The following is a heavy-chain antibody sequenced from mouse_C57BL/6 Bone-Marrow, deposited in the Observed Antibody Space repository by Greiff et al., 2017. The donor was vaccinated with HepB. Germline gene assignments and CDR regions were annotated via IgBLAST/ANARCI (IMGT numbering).Heavy chain of an antibody. CDR1: GFTFSSYA. D-gene: IGHD2-3*01. CDR3: ARDGGWLLRYFDV. CDR2: ISDGGSYT. Sequence: EVHLVESGGGLVKPGGSLKLSCAASGFTFSSYAMSWVRQTPEKRLEWVATISDGGSYTYYPDNVKGRFTISRDNAKNNLYLQMSHLKSEDTAMYYCARDGGWLLRYFDVWGTGTTVTVSS. V-gene: IGHV5-4*01. J-gene: IGHJ1*03.